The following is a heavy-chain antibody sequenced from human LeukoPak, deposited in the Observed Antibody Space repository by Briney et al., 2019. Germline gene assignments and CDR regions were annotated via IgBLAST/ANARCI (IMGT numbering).Heavy chain of an antibody. CDR1: GYTLTEFS. CDR3: TSTVTMRDWYFDL. J-gene: IGHJ2*01. V-gene: IGHV1-24*01. CDR2: FDPEDGET. Sequence: GASVKVSCKVSGYTLTEFSMHWVRQVPGKGLEWMGSFDPEDGETIYTQKFQGRVTMTEDTSTDTAYMELSSLRSEDTAVYYCTSTVTMRDWYFDLWGQGTLVTVSS. D-gene: IGHD4-17*01.